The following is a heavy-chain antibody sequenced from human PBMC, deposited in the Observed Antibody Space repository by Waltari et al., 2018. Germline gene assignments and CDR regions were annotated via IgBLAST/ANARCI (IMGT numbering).Heavy chain of an antibody. CDR1: GFTVRNSY. Sequence: EVQVEESGGDLIQPGGSPRLSCAVSGFTVRNSYLSWVRQAPGKGLEWVSIIYSEGHTNYADSVKDRFIISRDNSKNTVDLQMNSLRVEDTAMYYCTRDRGAPATAMGFDSWGQGTLVTVSS. J-gene: IGHJ4*02. D-gene: IGHD5-18*01. V-gene: IGHV3-53*01. CDR3: TRDRGAPATAMGFDS. CDR2: IYSEGHT.